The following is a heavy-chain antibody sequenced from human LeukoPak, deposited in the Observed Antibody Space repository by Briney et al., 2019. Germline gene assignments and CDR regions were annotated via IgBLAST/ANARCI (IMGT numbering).Heavy chain of an antibody. V-gene: IGHV4-30-2*01. D-gene: IGHD3-22*01. CDR1: GGSISSGGYS. CDR2: IYHSGST. Sequence: PSETLSLTCAVSGGSISSGGYSWSWIRQPPGKGLEWIGYIYHSGSTYYSPSLKSRVTISVDRSKNQFSLKLSSVTAADTAVYYCAGRRSGYYYYWGQGTLVTVSS. CDR3: AGRRSGYYYY. J-gene: IGHJ4*02.